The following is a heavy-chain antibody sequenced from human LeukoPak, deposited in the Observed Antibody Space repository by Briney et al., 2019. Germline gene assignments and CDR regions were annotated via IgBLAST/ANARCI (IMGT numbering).Heavy chain of an antibody. CDR1: GYSFTSYW. V-gene: IGHV5-51*01. CDR2: IYPGDSDT. CDR3: ARQDDGGNRAGWSGGLYYFDY. J-gene: IGHJ4*02. D-gene: IGHD1-14*01. Sequence: GESLKISCKGSGYSFTSYWIGWVRQMPGKGLEWMGIIYPGDSDTRYSPSFQGQVTISADKSISTAYLQWSSLKASDTAMYYCARQDDGGNRAGWSGGLYYFDYWGQGTLVTVSS.